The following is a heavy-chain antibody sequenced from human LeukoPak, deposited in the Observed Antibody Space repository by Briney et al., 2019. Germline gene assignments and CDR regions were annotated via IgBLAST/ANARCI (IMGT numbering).Heavy chain of an antibody. CDR3: ARDPEGADWFDP. CDR1: GGSITSNSDY. D-gene: IGHD3-16*01. V-gene: IGHV4-39*07. Sequence: SETLSLTCTVSGGSITSNSDYWGWIRQPPGKGLEWVASISYTGHTQYNPSLKSRVTISIDTSKHQFSLKLSSVTAADTAVYYCARDPEGADWFDPWGQGTLVTVSS. J-gene: IGHJ5*02. CDR2: ISYTGHT.